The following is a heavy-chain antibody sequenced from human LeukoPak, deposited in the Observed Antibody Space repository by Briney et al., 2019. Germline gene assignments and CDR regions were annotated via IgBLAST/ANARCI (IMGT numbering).Heavy chain of an antibody. Sequence: GGSLRLPCAASGFSATSNYMTWVRQAPGKGLEWVSILYSDGRRHFADSVKDRFTISRDISKNTLHLQMNSLRADDTAVYYCARVESGSGVLDSWGQGTLVTVSS. CDR2: LYSDGRR. V-gene: IGHV3-53*01. D-gene: IGHD3-3*01. CDR1: GFSATSNY. CDR3: ARVESGSGVLDS. J-gene: IGHJ4*02.